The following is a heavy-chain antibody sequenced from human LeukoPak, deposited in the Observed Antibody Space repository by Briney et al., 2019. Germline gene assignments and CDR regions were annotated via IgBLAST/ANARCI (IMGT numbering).Heavy chain of an antibody. CDR3: ATRSMVRGVIITRYYYGMDV. Sequence: GGSLRLSCAASGFTFSSYAMSWVRQAPGKGLEWVSAISGSGGSTYYADSVKGRFTIFRDNSKNTLYLQMNSLRAEDTAVYYCATRSMVRGVIITRYYYGMDVWGQGTTVTVSS. J-gene: IGHJ6*02. CDR2: ISGSGGST. CDR1: GFTFSSYA. V-gene: IGHV3-23*01. D-gene: IGHD3-10*01.